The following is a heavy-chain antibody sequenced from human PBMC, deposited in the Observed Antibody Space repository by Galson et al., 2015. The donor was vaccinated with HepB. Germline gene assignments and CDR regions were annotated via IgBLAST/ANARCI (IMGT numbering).Heavy chain of an antibody. J-gene: IGHJ5*02. CDR1: GYTFASYA. CDR2: INAGNGNT. CDR3: ARGARYCTGGVCLHINWFDP. D-gene: IGHD2-8*02. Sequence: SVKVSCKASGYTFASYAIHWVRQAPGQRLEWMGWINAGNGNTKYSQKFQGRVTITRDTSASTAYMELSSLRSEDTAVYYCARGARYCTGGVCLHINWFDPWGQGTLVTVSS. V-gene: IGHV1-3*01.